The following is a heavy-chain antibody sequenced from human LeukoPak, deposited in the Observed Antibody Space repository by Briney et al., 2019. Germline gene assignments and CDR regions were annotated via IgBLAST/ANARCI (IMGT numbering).Heavy chain of an antibody. V-gene: IGHV1-18*01. CDR1: GYTLTELS. CDR3: ARTRSRRDAFDI. CDR2: ISAYNGNT. J-gene: IGHJ3*02. Sequence: ASVKVSCKVSGYTLTELSMHWVRQAPGQGLEWMGWISAYNGNTNYAQKLQGRVTMTTDTSTSTAYMELRSLRSDDTAVYYCARTRSRRDAFDIWGQGTMVTVSS.